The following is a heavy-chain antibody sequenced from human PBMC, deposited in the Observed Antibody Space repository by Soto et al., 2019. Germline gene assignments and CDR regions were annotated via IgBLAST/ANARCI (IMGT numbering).Heavy chain of an antibody. V-gene: IGHV1-69*08. CDR2: IIPILGIA. D-gene: IGHD3-3*01. J-gene: IGHJ4*02. CDR1: GGTFSSYT. Sequence: QVQLVQSGAEVKKPGSSVKVSCKASGGTFSSYTISWVRQAPGQGLEWMGRIIPILGIANYAQKFQGRVTITADKSTSTAYMELSSLRSDDTAVYYCARETDGGNYEDYWGQGTLVTVSS. CDR3: ARETDGGNYEDY.